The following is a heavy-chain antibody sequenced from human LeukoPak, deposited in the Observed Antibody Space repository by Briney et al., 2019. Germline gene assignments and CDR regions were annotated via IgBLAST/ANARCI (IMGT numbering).Heavy chain of an antibody. J-gene: IGHJ4*02. CDR2: ISCDGSNK. CDR1: GLIFSGYD. D-gene: IGHD3-3*01. CDR3: AKYFWSATYFFDL. V-gene: IGHV3-30*18. Sequence: GGPLRRSCAASGLIFSGYDIHWLRQAPGKGLEWVAVISCDGSNKYYADSEKDRFNISRDNSKNALYLQMTSLTSEDAAVYYCAKYFWSATYFFDLWRQGTVVSV.